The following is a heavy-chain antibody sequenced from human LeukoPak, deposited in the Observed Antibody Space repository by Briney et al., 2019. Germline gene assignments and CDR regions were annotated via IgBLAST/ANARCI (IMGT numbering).Heavy chain of an antibody. D-gene: IGHD6-13*01. CDR3: ARASVVAAGTRYFPH. CDR1: GYTFTTYG. V-gene: IGHV1-18*01. Sequence: ASVKVSCKASGYTFTTYGISWVRQAPGQGLEWMGWISAYSGHTNYAQKFQGRVTMTTDTSTSTAYMELGSLRSDDTAVYYCARASVVAAGTRYFPHWGQGTLVTVSS. CDR2: ISAYSGHT. J-gene: IGHJ1*01.